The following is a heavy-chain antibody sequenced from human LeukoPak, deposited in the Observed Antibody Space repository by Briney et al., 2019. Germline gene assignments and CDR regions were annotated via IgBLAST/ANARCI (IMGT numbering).Heavy chain of an antibody. CDR2: INPDSGGP. J-gene: IGHJ4*02. CDR3: ARGGGRVQQLIQY. D-gene: IGHD6-13*01. CDR1: GYTFTGYY. Sequence: ASVKVSCKTSGYTFTGYYIHWVRQAPGQGLEWMGWINPDSGGPNYAPNFQGRVTMTRDTSISTAYMEMSRLRSDDTAVYSCARGGGRVQQLIQYWGQGTLVTVSS. V-gene: IGHV1-2*02.